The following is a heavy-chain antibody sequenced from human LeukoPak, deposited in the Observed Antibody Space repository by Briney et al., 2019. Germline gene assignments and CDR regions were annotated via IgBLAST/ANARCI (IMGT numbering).Heavy chain of an antibody. Sequence: GGSLRLSCAASGFSFSTYWMSWVRPAPGKGLQWVANIKQDGSEKNYVDSVKGRFTISRDNAKNSLYLQMNSLRAEDTAVYYCARARLTLDREVIIKADYWGQGILVTVSS. J-gene: IGHJ4*02. V-gene: IGHV3-7*03. CDR1: GFSFSTYW. CDR2: IKQDGSEK. D-gene: IGHD3-10*01. CDR3: ARARLTLDREVIIKADY.